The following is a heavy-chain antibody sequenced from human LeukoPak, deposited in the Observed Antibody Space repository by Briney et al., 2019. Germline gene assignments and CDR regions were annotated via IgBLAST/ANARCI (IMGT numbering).Heavy chain of an antibody. V-gene: IGHV3-21*01. CDR3: ARGGYSYGLYDY. CDR2: MSSSSSYI. D-gene: IGHD5-18*01. J-gene: IGHJ4*02. Sequence: GGSLRLSCAASGFTFSSYSMNWVRQAPGKGLEWVSSMSSSSSYIYYADSVKGRFTISRDNAKNSLYLQMNSLRAEDTAVYYCARGGYSYGLYDYWGQGTLVAVSS. CDR1: GFTFSSYS.